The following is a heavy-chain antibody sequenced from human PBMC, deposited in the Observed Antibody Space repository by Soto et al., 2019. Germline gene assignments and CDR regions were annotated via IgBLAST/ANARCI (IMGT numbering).Heavy chain of an antibody. CDR1: SVSISIGSYY. D-gene: IGHD3-22*01. J-gene: IGHJ3*02. Sequence: LXLLCTVCSVSISIGSYYRSWLRQHPGKGLEWIGYIYYSGSTYYNPSLKSRVTISVDTSKNQFSLKLSSVTAADTAVYYCARGRKYYYDSSGYQTPDAFDIWGQGTMVTGSS. CDR2: IYYSGST. CDR3: ARGRKYYYDSSGYQTPDAFDI. V-gene: IGHV4-31*03.